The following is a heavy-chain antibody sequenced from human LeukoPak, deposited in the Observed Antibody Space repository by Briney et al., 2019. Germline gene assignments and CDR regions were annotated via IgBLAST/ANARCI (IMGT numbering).Heavy chain of an antibody. D-gene: IGHD4-23*01. CDR2: FDPEEGET. CDR3: AILPVTVVTPLDV. Sequence: ASVKVTFTVSGHSLAELAMHWVRQAPGTGQEWVGGFDPEEGETFYAQEVPGRVSMTEDTSTDTAYMERSSLTSEATAVYYCAILPVTVVTPLDVWGQGTTVTVSS. J-gene: IGHJ6*02. V-gene: IGHV1-24*01. CDR1: GHSLAELA.